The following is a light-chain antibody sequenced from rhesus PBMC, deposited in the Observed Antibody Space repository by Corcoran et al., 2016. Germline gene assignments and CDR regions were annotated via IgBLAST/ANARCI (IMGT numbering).Light chain of an antibody. J-gene: IGKJ1*01. Sequence: DIQMTQSPSSLSASVGDRVTITWRASQGIAGWVAWYQQKPAKAPKLLVHQASKLQNGVPSRVSGSGYGSDFTFTSSSLQPEDFATYYCQQYNSMPRTFGQGTRVDVK. CDR2: QAS. CDR1: QGIAGW. V-gene: IGKV1-21*01. CDR3: QQYNSMPRT.